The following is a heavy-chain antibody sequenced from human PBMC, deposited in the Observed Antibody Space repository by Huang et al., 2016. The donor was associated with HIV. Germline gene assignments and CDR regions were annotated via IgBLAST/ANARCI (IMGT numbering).Heavy chain of an antibody. D-gene: IGHD3-10*01. J-gene: IGHJ4*02. V-gene: IGHV5-51*01. CDR1: GYNVASYW. CDR3: ARQGLWLPPTDPFDY. CDR2: SYPGDYDK. Sequence: EVHLVQSGAEVKEPGESLKISCQASGYNVASYWIGWVRQLPGKGLEWIGVSYPGDYDKIYDPSFQGQVTIPADQSIKTAYLQWSSLKASDTAIYFCARQGLWLPPTDPFDYWGQGTPVTVSA.